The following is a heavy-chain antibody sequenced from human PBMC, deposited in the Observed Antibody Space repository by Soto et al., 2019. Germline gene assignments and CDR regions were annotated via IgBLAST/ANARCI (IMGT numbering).Heavy chain of an antibody. V-gene: IGHV3-30-3*01. CDR2: ISYDGSNK. D-gene: IGHD2-15*01. CDR3: ARGVVVVVAATPLDY. Sequence: QVQLVESGGGVVQPGRSLRLSCAASGFTFSDNAMHWVRQAPGKGLEWVAVISYDGSNKYYGDSVKGRFTISRDNSNNTLYLPMNSLRAEDTAVYYCARGVVVVVAATPLDYWGQGTLVTVSS. J-gene: IGHJ4*02. CDR1: GFTFSDNA.